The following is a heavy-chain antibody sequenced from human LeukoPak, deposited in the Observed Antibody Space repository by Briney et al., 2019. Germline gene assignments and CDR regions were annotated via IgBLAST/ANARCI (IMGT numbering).Heavy chain of an antibody. D-gene: IGHD2/OR15-2a*01. V-gene: IGHV3-48*03. Sequence: GGSLRLSCAASGFTFSSYEMNWVRQAPGKGLEWVSYISSGGSGKYYTDSVKGRFTISRDNAKNSLYLQMNSLRAEDTAIYYCARVINFYYYMDVWGKGTTVTISS. J-gene: IGHJ6*03. CDR2: ISSGGSGK. CDR3: ARVINFYYYMDV. CDR1: GFTFSSYE.